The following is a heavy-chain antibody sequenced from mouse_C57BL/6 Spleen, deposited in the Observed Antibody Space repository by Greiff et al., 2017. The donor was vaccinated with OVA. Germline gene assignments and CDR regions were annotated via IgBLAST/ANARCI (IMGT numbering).Heavy chain of an antibody. CDR1: GYAFSSSW. J-gene: IGHJ2*01. Sequence: QVQLQQPGPELVKPGASVKISCKASGYAFSSSWMNWVKQRPGKGLEWIGRIYPGDGDTNYNGKFKGKATLTADKSSSTAYMQLSSLTSEDSSVYFCAREVWDEGCEYWGKGTTLTVS. CDR2: IYPGDGDT. CDR3: AREVWDEGCEY. D-gene: IGHD4-1*01. V-gene: IGHV1-82*01.